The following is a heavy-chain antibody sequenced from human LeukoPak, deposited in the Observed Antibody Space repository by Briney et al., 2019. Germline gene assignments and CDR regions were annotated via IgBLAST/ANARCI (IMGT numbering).Heavy chain of an antibody. CDR1: GFIVSNTY. CDR3: ASLARDY. J-gene: IGHJ4*01. CDR2: IHNDGSI. V-gene: IGHV3-53*01. D-gene: IGHD3-3*02. Sequence: GGSLRLSCAASGFIVSNTYMTWVRQAPGKGLEWVSVIHNDGSIYYADSVKARFTVSRDNSKNMLFLRMNSLRVEDTAVYFCASLARDYWGQGTLVSVSS.